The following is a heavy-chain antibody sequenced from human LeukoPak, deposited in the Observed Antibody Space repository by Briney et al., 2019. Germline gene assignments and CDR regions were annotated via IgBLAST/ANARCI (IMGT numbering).Heavy chain of an antibody. CDR2: IRYDGSNK. Sequence: GGSLRLSCAASGFTFSRHWMTWVRQAPGKGLEWVASIRYDGSNKCYVDSVKGRFTISRDNSKNTLYLQTNSLRAEDTAVYYCAKDGLSNGNYGGGWFDPWGQGTLVTVSS. CDR1: GFTFSRHW. D-gene: IGHD1-7*01. CDR3: AKDGLSNGNYGGGWFDP. J-gene: IGHJ5*02. V-gene: IGHV3-30*02.